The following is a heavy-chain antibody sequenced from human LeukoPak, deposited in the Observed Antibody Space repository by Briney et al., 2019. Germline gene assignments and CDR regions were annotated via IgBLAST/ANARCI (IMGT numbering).Heavy chain of an antibody. Sequence: SETLSLTCAVYGGSFSGYYWSWIRQPPGKGLEWIGEINHSGSTNYNPSLKSRVTISVDTSKNQFSLKLSSVTAADTAVYYCARGGVEGGYSCDYWGQGTLVTVSS. CDR2: INHSGST. J-gene: IGHJ4*02. V-gene: IGHV4-34*01. CDR3: ARGGVEGGYSCDY. D-gene: IGHD5-12*01. CDR1: GGSFSGYY.